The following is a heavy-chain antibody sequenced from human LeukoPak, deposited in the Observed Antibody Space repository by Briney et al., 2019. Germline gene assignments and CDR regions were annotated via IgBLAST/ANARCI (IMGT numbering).Heavy chain of an antibody. CDR3: ARDRLVGYDILTGYYERYYMDV. CDR1: GFTFSSYS. J-gene: IGHJ6*03. Sequence: GGSLRLSCAASGFTFSSYSMNWVRQAPGKGLEWVSSISSSSSYIYYADSVKGRFTISRDNAKNSLYLQMNSLRAEDTAVYYCARDRLVGYDILTGYYERYYMDVWGKGTTVTVSS. V-gene: IGHV3-21*01. D-gene: IGHD3-9*01. CDR2: ISSSSSYI.